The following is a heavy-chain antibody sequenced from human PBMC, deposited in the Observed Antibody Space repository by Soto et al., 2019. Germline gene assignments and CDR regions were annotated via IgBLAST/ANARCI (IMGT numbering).Heavy chain of an antibody. J-gene: IGHJ6*02. CDR2: IYYSGST. Sequence: SETLSLTCTVSGGSISRGGYYWSWIRQHPGKGLEWIGYIYYSGSTYYNPSLKSRVTISVDTSKNQFSLKLSSVTAADTAVYYCARDRYYDSSGYYNYYYGMDVWGQGTTVTVSS. D-gene: IGHD3-22*01. CDR3: ARDRYYDSSGYYNYYYGMDV. V-gene: IGHV4-31*03. CDR1: GGSISRGGYY.